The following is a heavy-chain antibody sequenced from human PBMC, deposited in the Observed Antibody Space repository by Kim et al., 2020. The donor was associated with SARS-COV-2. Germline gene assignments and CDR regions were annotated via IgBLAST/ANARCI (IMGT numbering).Heavy chain of an antibody. CDR2: IYYSGST. V-gene: IGHV4-39*01. J-gene: IGHJ4*02. Sequence: SETLSLTCTVSGGSISSSSYYWGWMRQPPGKGLEGIGSIYYSGSTYYNLSLKVRVTIAVDTSKNPFSLKLSTVTAADTAVCDCARVYGSGTVPHRIKNTFVAYYWGQGTLVTVSS. CDR1: GGSISSSSYY. D-gene: IGHD3-10*01. CDR3: ARVYGSGTVPHRIKNTFVAYY.